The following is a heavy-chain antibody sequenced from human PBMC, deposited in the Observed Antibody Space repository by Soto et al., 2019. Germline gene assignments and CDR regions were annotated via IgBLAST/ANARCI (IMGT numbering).Heavy chain of an antibody. J-gene: IGHJ4*02. CDR1: GFTFGDYA. CDR3: TRVRTTVTISYYFDC. Sequence: GGSLRLSRTASGFTFGDYAMSWFRQAPGKGLEWVGFIRSKAYGGTTEYAASVKGRFTISRDDSKSIAYLQMNSLKTEDTAVYYCTRVRTTVTISYYFDCWGQGTLVTVSS. CDR2: IRSKAYGGTT. D-gene: IGHD4-17*01. V-gene: IGHV3-49*03.